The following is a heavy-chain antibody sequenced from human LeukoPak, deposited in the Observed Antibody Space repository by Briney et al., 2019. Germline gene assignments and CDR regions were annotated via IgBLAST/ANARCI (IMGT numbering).Heavy chain of an antibody. V-gene: IGHV3-74*01. CDR3: ARGMFGGYCTDY. CDR1: GFTFTSYW. J-gene: IGHJ4*02. Sequence: GGSLRLSCAASGFTFTSYWIHWVRQAPGKGLVWVSRIKSDGTSINYAGSVKGRFTISRDNTKNTVYLQMNSLTAEDTAVYYCARGMFGGYCTDYWGQGTLVTVSS. CDR2: IKSDGTSI. D-gene: IGHD3-3*01.